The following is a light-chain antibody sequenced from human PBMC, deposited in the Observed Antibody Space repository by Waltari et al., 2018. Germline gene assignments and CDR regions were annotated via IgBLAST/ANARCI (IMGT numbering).Light chain of an antibody. CDR2: DDN. V-gene: IGLV2-23*01. CDR3: CSYAGSYTWV. CDR1: SSDVGNYKL. J-gene: IGLJ3*02. Sequence: QSALTQPASVSGSPGQSITLSCTGTSSDVGNYKLAPWYQQYPGKAPKVMIYDDNRRPSGVSDRFSGSKSGNTASLTISGVQAEDEADYYCCSYAGSYTWVFGGGTKLTVL.